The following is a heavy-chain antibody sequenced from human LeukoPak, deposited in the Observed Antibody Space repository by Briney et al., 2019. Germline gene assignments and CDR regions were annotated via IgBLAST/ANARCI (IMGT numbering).Heavy chain of an antibody. CDR1: GFTFDEYA. CDR2: ISGDSNRI. Sequence: GGSLRLSCVASGFTFDEYAMHWVRHIPGKGLEWVIGISGDSNRIDYADSVKGRFTISRDNAKNSVYLQMNSLRAEDTALYYCAKDRAIFVHYFDGWGQGTLVTVSS. J-gene: IGHJ4*02. V-gene: IGHV3-9*01. CDR3: AKDRAIFVHYFDG.